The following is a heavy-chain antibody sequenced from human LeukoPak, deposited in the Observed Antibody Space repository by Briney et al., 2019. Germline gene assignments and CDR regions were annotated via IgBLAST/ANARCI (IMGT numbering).Heavy chain of an antibody. D-gene: IGHD4-17*01. CDR1: GFSFDDYA. V-gene: IGHV3-23*01. CDR3: AKDKSRYGDYVGGDY. J-gene: IGHJ4*02. Sequence: GGSLRLSCAASGFSFDDYAMHWVRQAPGKGLEWASSISGSGGSTYYADSVKGRFTISRDNSKNTLYLQMNSLRAEDTAVYYCAKDKSRYGDYVGGDYWGQGTLVTVSS. CDR2: ISGSGGST.